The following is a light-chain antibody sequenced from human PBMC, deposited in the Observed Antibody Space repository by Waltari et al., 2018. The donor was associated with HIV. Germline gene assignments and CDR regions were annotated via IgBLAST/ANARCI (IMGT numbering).Light chain of an antibody. Sequence: QSALTQPASLSGSPGQSITISCTGTSSDVGGYNFVSWYQQHPGKAPNLIIYEVSNRPAGVSDRCSGSKSGNTASLIISGLQAEDEGDYYCSSYTSSTILGVFGGGTKVTVL. CDR1: SSDVGGYNF. V-gene: IGLV2-14*01. CDR2: EVS. J-gene: IGLJ3*02. CDR3: SSYTSSTILGV.